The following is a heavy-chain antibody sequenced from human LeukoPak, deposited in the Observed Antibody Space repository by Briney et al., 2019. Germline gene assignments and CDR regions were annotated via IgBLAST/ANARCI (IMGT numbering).Heavy chain of an antibody. D-gene: IGHD4-17*01. CDR3: AGARHGDFRWDY. J-gene: IGHJ4*02. Sequence: GESLKISCKDSGYSFTNYWIGWVRQMPGKGLEWMGIIHSADSNTKYSPSFQGQVTISVDKSISTAFLQWSGLKAPDTAMYYCAGARHGDFRWDYWGQGTLVTVSS. CDR2: IHSADSNT. CDR1: GYSFTNYW. V-gene: IGHV5-51*01.